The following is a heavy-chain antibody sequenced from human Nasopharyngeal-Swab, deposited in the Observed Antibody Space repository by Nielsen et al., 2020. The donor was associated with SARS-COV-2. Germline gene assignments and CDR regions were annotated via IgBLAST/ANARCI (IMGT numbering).Heavy chain of an antibody. Sequence: GESLKISCAASGCTFSRYNMKWVRQAPGKGLEWVSSISSSSTFIYYADSVKGRFTISRDNAKNSLYLQMNSLRAEDTAVYYCARDLSKDDNWFGPWGQGTLVTVSS. CDR3: ARDLSKDDNWFGP. J-gene: IGHJ5*02. V-gene: IGHV3-21*06. CDR1: GCTFSRYN. CDR2: ISSSSTFI.